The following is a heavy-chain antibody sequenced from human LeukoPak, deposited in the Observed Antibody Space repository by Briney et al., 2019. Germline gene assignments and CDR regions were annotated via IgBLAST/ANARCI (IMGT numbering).Heavy chain of an antibody. CDR2: ISAYNGDT. J-gene: IGHJ4*02. Sequence: ASVKVSCKASGYTFTDFGISWVRQAPGQGLEWLGWISAYNGDTNYAQQLQGRVTMTTDTSTSTAYMEVRSLRPDDTAVYYCTRDLGVDTTMIFFDYWGQGSLVTVSS. V-gene: IGHV1-18*01. D-gene: IGHD5-18*01. CDR3: TRDLGVDTTMIFFDY. CDR1: GYTFTDFG.